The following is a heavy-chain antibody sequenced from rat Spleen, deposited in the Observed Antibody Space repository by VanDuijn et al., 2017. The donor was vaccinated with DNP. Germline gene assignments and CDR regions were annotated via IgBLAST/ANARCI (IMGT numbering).Heavy chain of an antibody. Sequence: EVQLVELGGGLVQPGGSLKLSCVASGFTFSNYGMAWVRQAPKKGLEWVATISYDGSRIYYRDSVKGRFTISRDNAKSSLYLQMNSLKSEDTATYYCTRRTGTYYALDAWGQGTSVTVSS. V-gene: IGHV5-29*01. CDR3: TRRTGTYYALDA. CDR2: ISYDGSRI. J-gene: IGHJ4*01. CDR1: GFTFSNYG. D-gene: IGHD1-4*01.